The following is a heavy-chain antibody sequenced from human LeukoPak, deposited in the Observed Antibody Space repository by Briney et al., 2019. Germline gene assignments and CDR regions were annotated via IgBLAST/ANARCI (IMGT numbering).Heavy chain of an antibody. J-gene: IGHJ4*02. V-gene: IGHV3-64*01. D-gene: IGHD6-19*01. CDR1: GFTFSSYT. CDR2: LSSSGDST. Sequence: GGSLRLSCAASGFTFSSYTMFWVRQAPRKGLEHVSGLSSSGDSTYYAKGVKGRFTISRDNSKNTLYLQMGSLRGEDMAVYFCARAVAGTSPKRFDYWGQGTLVTVSS. CDR3: ARAVAGTSPKRFDY.